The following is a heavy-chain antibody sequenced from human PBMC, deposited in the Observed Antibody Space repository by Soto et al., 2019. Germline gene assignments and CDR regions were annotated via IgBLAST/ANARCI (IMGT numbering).Heavy chain of an antibody. D-gene: IGHD3-10*01. CDR3: ARCYGSGSSYYCYYGMDV. V-gene: IGHV4-4*02. J-gene: IGHJ6*02. CDR2: IYHSGST. CDR1: GGSISSSNW. Sequence: SETMSLTCAVSGGSISSSNWWSWVRQPPGKGLEWIGEIYHSGSTNYNPSLKSRVTISVDKSKNQFSLKLSSVTAADTSVYYCARCYGSGSSYYCYYGMDVWGQGTTVTVSS.